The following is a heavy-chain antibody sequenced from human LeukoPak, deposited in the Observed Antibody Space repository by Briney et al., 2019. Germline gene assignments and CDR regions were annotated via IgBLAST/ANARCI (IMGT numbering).Heavy chain of an antibody. CDR3: AKGGFVVVVAATY. CDR2: ISGSGGST. Sequence: PGGSLRLSCAASGFTFSSYSMNWVRQAPGKGLEWVSAISGSGGSTYYADSVKGRFTISRDNSKNTLYLQMNSLRAEDTAVYYCAKGGFVVVVAATYWGQGTLVTVSS. D-gene: IGHD2-15*01. CDR1: GFTFSSYS. V-gene: IGHV3-23*01. J-gene: IGHJ4*02.